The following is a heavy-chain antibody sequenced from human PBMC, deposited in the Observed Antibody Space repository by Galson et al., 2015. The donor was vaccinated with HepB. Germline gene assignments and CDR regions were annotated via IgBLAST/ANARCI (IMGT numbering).Heavy chain of an antibody. CDR3: ASRCSSTSCYHAFDI. Sequence: SLRLSCAASGFTFSSYWMSWVRQAPGKGLEWVANIKQDGSEKYYVDSVKGRFTISRDNAKNSLYLQMNSLRAGDTAVYYCASRCSSTSCYHAFDIWGQGTMVTVSS. CDR1: GFTFSSYW. CDR2: IKQDGSEK. D-gene: IGHD2-2*01. J-gene: IGHJ3*02. V-gene: IGHV3-7*01.